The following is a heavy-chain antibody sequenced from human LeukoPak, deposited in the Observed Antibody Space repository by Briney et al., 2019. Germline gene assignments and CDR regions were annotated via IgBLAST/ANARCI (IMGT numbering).Heavy chain of an antibody. Sequence: PGGSLRLSCAASGFTFSSYAMSWVRQAPGKGLEWVPAISGSGGSTYYADSVKGQFTISRDNSKNTLYLQMNSLRAEDTALYYCARVPVASWIQLDSWGQGTLVTVSS. CDR2: ISGSGGST. CDR1: GFTFSSYA. D-gene: IGHD6-13*01. CDR3: ARVPVASWIQLDS. J-gene: IGHJ4*02. V-gene: IGHV3-23*01.